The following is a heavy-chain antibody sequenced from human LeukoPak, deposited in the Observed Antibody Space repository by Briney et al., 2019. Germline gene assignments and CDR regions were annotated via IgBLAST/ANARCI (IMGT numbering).Heavy chain of an antibody. V-gene: IGHV4-59*05. CDR1: GASISSYY. Sequence: SETLSLTCTVSGASISSYYWSWLRQPPGKGLEWIGSIYYSGSTYYNPSLKSRVTISVDTSKNQFSLKLSSVTAADTAVYYCARQLVGAPFDYWGQGTLVTVSS. J-gene: IGHJ4*02. D-gene: IGHD1-26*01. CDR2: IYYSGST. CDR3: ARQLVGAPFDY.